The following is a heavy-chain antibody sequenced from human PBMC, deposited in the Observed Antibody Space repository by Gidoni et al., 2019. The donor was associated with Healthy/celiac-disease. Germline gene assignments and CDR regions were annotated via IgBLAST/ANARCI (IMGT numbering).Heavy chain of an antibody. CDR3: VQGNYGDYPGAFDI. J-gene: IGHJ3*02. CDR2: ISSNGGST. V-gene: IGHV3-64D*09. D-gene: IGHD4-17*01. CDR1: GFPFSSYA. Sequence: EVQLVESGGGLVQPGGSLRLSCSPSGFPFSSYAMHWVRQAPGKGLEYVSAISSNGGSTYYADSVKGRFTISRDNSKNTLYLQMSSLRAEDTAVYYCVQGNYGDYPGAFDIWGQGTMVTVSS.